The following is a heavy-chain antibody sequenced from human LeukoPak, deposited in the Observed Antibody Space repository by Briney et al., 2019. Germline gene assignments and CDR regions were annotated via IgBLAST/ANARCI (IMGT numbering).Heavy chain of an antibody. Sequence: SGTLSLTCAVSGGSISSSNWWSWVRQPPGKGLEWIGEIYHSGSTNYNPSLKSRVTISVDKSKNQFSLKLSSVTAADTAVYYCARVGYDFWSGYYGMDVWGQGTTVTVSS. CDR1: GGSISSSNW. V-gene: IGHV4-4*02. CDR2: IYHSGST. D-gene: IGHD3-3*01. J-gene: IGHJ6*02. CDR3: ARVGYDFWSGYYGMDV.